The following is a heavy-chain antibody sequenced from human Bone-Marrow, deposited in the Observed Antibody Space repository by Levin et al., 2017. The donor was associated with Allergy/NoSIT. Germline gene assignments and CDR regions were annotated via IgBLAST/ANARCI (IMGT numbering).Heavy chain of an antibody. CDR3: LRWSSGAADY. J-gene: IGHJ4*02. D-gene: IGHD7-27*01. Sequence: GESLKISCATSGFTFSDHYIEWVRQAPGKGLEWVGRSRNKANRYITEYAASVEGRFTISRDDSMKSLYLQMNSLKTDDTAVNYCLRWSSGAADYWGQGTLVTVSS. V-gene: IGHV3-72*01. CDR2: SRNKANRYIT. CDR1: GFTFSDHY.